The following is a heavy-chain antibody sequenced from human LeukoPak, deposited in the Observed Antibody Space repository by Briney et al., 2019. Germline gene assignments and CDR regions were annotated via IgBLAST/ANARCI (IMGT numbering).Heavy chain of an antibody. CDR1: GFAFNGYY. J-gene: IGHJ4*02. D-gene: IGHD5-24*01. CDR2: INQDGSDK. CDR3: AKDGDGYSEHPYDY. Sequence: GGSLRLSCAASGFAFNGYYMSWVRQAPGKGLEWVANINQDGSDKYYVDSVKGRFTISRDNAKKSVYLPMNSLRAEDTAIYYCAKDGDGYSEHPYDYWGQGTLVTVSP. V-gene: IGHV3-7*01.